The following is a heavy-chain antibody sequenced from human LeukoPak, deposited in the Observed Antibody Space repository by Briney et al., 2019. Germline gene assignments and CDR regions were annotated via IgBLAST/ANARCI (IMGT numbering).Heavy chain of an antibody. CDR2: ISYDGSNK. J-gene: IGHJ5*02. D-gene: IGHD3-10*01. CDR1: GFTFSSYA. CDR3: ARGSTLIRVNWFDP. V-gene: IGHV3-30*01. Sequence: GRSLRLSCAASGFTFSSYAMHWVRQAPGKGLEWVAVISYDGSNKYYADSVKGRFTISRDNSKNTLYLQMNSLRAEDTAVYYCARGSTLIRVNWFDPWGQGTLVTVSS.